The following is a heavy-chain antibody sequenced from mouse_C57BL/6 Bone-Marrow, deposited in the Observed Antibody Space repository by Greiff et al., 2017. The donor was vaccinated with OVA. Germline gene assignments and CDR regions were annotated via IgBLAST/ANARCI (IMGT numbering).Heavy chain of an antibody. V-gene: IGHV5-16*01. J-gene: IGHJ3*01. CDR3: ARWGDGYYAFAY. CDR2: INYDGSST. Sequence: EVQLQESEGGLVQPGSSMKLSCTASGFTFSDYYMAWVRQVPEKGLEWVANINYDGSSTYYLDSLKSRFIISRDNAKNILYLQMSSLKSEDTATYYCARWGDGYYAFAYWGQGTLVTVSA. D-gene: IGHD2-3*01. CDR1: GFTFSDYY.